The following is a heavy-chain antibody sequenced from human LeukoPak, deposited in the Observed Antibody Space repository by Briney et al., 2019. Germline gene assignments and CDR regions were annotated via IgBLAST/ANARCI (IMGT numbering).Heavy chain of an antibody. D-gene: IGHD1-26*01. Sequence: GASVEVSCKASGGTFSSYAISWVRQAPGQGLEWMGGIIPIFGTANYAQKFQGRVTITADESTSTAYMELSSLRSEDTAVYYCARVRRGGTDAFDIWGQGTMVTVSS. CDR1: GGTFSSYA. V-gene: IGHV1-69*13. CDR3: ARVRRGGTDAFDI. J-gene: IGHJ3*02. CDR2: IIPIFGTA.